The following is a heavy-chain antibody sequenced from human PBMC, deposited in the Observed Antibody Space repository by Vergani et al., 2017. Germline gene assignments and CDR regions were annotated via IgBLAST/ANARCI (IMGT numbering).Heavy chain of an antibody. CDR3: ERVMNGGIYYYYMDV. CDR1: GFTVSSNY. D-gene: IGHD3-16*01. J-gene: IGHJ6*03. CDR2: IYSGGST. Sequence: EVQLVETGGGLIQPGGSLRLSCAASGFTVSSNYMSWVRQAPGKGLEWVSVIYSGGSTYYADSVKGRFTISRDNSKNTLYLQMNSLRAEDTSVYYWERVMNGGIYYYYMDVWVKGTTVTVSS. V-gene: IGHV3-53*02.